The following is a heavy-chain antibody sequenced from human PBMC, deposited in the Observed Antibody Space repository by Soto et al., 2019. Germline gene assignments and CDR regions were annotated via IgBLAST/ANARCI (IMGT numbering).Heavy chain of an antibody. J-gene: IGHJ4*02. Sequence: EVQLLESGGGLVQPGGSLRLSCAASGFTFSTYAMSWVRQAPGKGLEWVSSISGSGGGTYYADSVKGRFTISRDNSKNXRFLQMNSLRAEDTAVYYCAKDPRHCTGGSCYSDYWGQGTLVTVSS. V-gene: IGHV3-23*01. CDR3: AKDPRHCTGGSCYSDY. CDR1: GFTFSTYA. CDR2: ISGSGGGT. D-gene: IGHD2-15*01.